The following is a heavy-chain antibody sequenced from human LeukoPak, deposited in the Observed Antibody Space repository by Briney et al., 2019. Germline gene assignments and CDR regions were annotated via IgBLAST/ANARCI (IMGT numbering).Heavy chain of an antibody. Sequence: SETLSLTCNVSGDSISSYYWSWIRQPAGKGLEWIGRIHSSGNTNYIPSLKSRVTISADTSNNHFSLKLSSVTAADTAVFFCARGTVKVGATVLFDYWGQGTLVTVSS. D-gene: IGHD1-26*01. CDR2: IHSSGNT. CDR3: ARGTVKVGATVLFDY. J-gene: IGHJ4*02. CDR1: GDSISSYY. V-gene: IGHV4-4*07.